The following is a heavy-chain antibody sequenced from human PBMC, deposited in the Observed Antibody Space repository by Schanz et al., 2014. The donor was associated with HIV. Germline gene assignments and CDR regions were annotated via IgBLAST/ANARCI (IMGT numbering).Heavy chain of an antibody. CDR1: GYIFSGFS. CDR2: IDPTSGDT. V-gene: IGHV1-2*02. Sequence: QVQLVQSGAEVKKPGASVKVSCKAAGYIFSGFSLHWVRQAPGQGLEWMGWIDPTSGDTNYAQKFQARVTMTRDTSISTAYMELSRLSSDDMAVYYCAREGRLVAGCDYWGQGTLVTVAS. CDR3: AREGRLVAGCDY. J-gene: IGHJ4*02. D-gene: IGHD6-6*01.